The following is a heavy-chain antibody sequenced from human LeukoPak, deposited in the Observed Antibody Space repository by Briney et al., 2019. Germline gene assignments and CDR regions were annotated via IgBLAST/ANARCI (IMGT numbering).Heavy chain of an antibody. CDR1: GFTVSSNY. V-gene: IGHV3-11*01. D-gene: IGHD3/OR15-3a*01. CDR2: ISSSGTTI. CDR3: AREERLRWTGY. J-gene: IGHJ4*02. Sequence: GGSLRLSCAASGFTVSSNYMSWVRQAPGKGLEWLSYISSSGTTIQYADSVKGRFTISRDNAKNSLYLQMNSLRAEDTAVYYCAREERLRWTGYWGQGTLVTVSS.